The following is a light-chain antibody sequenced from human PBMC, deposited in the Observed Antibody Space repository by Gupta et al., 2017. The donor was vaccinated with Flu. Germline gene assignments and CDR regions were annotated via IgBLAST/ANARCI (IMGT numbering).Light chain of an antibody. Sequence: GARVPITGRASQPISKWLAWYQKKPGKAPKLLIFKASTLEDGVPSRFIGSGSGTEFTLTISSLQPDDFGSYYCQQYETNQLTVGGGTQV. J-gene: IGKJ4*01. CDR2: KAS. CDR1: QPISKW. V-gene: IGKV1-5*03. CDR3: QQYETNQLT.